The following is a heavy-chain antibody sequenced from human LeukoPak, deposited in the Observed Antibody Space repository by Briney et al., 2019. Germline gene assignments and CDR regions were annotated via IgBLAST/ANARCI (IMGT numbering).Heavy chain of an antibody. D-gene: IGHD3-9*01. CDR3: ARGRRDPATYYDILRAFDI. CDR1: GGSFSGYY. V-gene: IGHV4-34*01. Sequence: SETLSLTCAVYGGSFSGYYWSWIRQPPGKGLEWIGEINHSGSTNYNPSLKSRVTISVDTSKNQFSLKLSSVTAADTAVHYCARGRRDPATYYDILRAFDIWGQGTMVTVSS. CDR2: INHSGST. J-gene: IGHJ3*02.